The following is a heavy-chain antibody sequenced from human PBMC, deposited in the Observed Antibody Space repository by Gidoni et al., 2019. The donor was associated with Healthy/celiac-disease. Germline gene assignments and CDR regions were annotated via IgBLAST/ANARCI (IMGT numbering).Heavy chain of an antibody. CDR1: GGSISSGSYY. Sequence: QVQLQESGPGLVKPSQTLSLTCTVSGGSISSGSYYWSWIRQPAGKGLEWIGRIYTSGSTNYNPSLKSRVTISVDTSKNQFSLKLSSVTAADTAVYYCARGDEPGYSSGWYRNDAFDIWGQGTMVTVSS. V-gene: IGHV4-61*02. CDR2: IYTSGST. J-gene: IGHJ3*02. CDR3: ARGDEPGYSSGWYRNDAFDI. D-gene: IGHD6-19*01.